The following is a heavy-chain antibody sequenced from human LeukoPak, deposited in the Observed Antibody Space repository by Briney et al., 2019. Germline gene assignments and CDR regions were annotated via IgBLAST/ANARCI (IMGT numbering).Heavy chain of an antibody. CDR1: GGSISSYY. CDR3: ARVDYYDSSGYPY. CDR2: INHSGST. V-gene: IGHV4-34*01. Sequence: PSETLSLTCTVSGGSISSYYWSWIRQPAGKGLEWIGEINHSGSTNYNPSLKSRVTISVDTSKNQFSLKLSSVTAADTAVYYCARVDYYDSSGYPYWGQGTLVTVSS. D-gene: IGHD3-22*01. J-gene: IGHJ4*02.